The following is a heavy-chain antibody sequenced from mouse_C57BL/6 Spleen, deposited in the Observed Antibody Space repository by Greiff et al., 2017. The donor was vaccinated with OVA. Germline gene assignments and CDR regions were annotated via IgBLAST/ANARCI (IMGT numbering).Heavy chain of an antibody. J-gene: IGHJ2*01. CDR3: ARVRYSNYLDY. V-gene: IGHV5-4*03. CDR2: ISDGGSYT. Sequence: EVMLVESGGGLVKPGGSLKLSCAASGFTFSSYAMSWVRQTPEKGLEWVATISDGGSYTYYPDNVKGRFTISRDNAKNNLYLQMSHLKSEDTAMYYCARVRYSNYLDYWGQGTTLTVSS. CDR1: GFTFSSYA. D-gene: IGHD2-5*01.